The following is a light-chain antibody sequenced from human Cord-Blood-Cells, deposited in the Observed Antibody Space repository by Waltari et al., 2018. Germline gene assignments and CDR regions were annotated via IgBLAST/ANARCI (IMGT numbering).Light chain of an antibody. J-gene: IGLJ1*01. CDR2: EVS. CDR3: SSYTSSSTLV. V-gene: IGLV2-14*01. CDR1: SRSVGGYNS. Sequence: QSALTQPASVSGPPGQSITISCTGTSRSVGGYNSVSWYQQHPGKAPKLMIYEVSNRPSGVSNRFSGSKSGNTASLTISGLQAEDEADYYCSSYTSSSTLVFGTGTKVTVL.